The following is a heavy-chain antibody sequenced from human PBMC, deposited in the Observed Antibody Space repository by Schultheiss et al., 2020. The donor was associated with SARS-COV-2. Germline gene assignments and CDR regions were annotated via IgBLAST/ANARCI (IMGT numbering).Heavy chain of an antibody. CDR2: IIPIFGTA. D-gene: IGHD6-6*01. CDR3: ATYTGLRLVAEDWFDP. V-gene: IGHV1-69*13. CDR1: GGTFSSYA. Sequence: SVKVSCKASGGTFSSYAISWVRQAPGQGLEWMGGIIPIFGTANYAQKFQGRVTITADESTSTAYMELSSLRSEDTAVYYCATYTGLRLVAEDWFDPWGQGTLVTVSS. J-gene: IGHJ5*02.